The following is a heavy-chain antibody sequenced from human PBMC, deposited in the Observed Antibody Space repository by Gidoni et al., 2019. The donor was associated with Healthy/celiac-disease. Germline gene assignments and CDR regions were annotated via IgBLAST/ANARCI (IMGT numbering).Heavy chain of an antibody. V-gene: IGHV3-30*04. Sequence: VQLVESGGGVVQPGRSLRLPCAASGFTFTSYAMHWVRQAPGKGLEWVAVISYDGSNKYYADSVKGRFTISRDNSKNTLYLQMNSLRAEDTAVYYCARDSLSLDLAGEYFQHWGQGTLVTVSS. CDR1: GFTFTSYA. CDR2: ISYDGSNK. CDR3: ARDSLSLDLAGEYFQH. J-gene: IGHJ1*01. D-gene: IGHD1-1*01.